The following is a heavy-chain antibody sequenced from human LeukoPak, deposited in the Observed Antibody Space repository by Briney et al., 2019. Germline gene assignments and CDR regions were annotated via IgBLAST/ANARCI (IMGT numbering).Heavy chain of an antibody. CDR1: GFTVSGND. CDR3: AKDNKPTYSSSWYVVDY. D-gene: IGHD6-13*01. V-gene: IGHV3-13*01. Sequence: GGSLRLSCAASGFTVSGNDMHWVRQIIGKGLEWVSAISIAGVTYYPGSVKGRFIISRENAKNSLYLQMNSLRAEDTAVYYCAKDNKPTYSSSWYVVDYWGQGTLVTVSS. CDR2: ISIAGVT. J-gene: IGHJ4*02.